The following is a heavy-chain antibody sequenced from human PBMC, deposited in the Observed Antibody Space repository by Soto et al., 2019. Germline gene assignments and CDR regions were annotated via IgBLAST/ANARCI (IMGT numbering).Heavy chain of an antibody. CDR3: TRGPMLPGATSWLHP. D-gene: IGHD2-2*01. V-gene: IGHV1-69*01. CDR2: IIPMFGTP. Sequence: QVQLVQSGAEVKKPGSSVKVSCKASGGIFSSYSINWVRQAHGQGLEWMGGIIPMFGTPHYAQKFQGRVTMTADVSATTAYMELSSLRSEDTAIYYCTRGPMLPGATSWLHPWGQGTPVTVSS. J-gene: IGHJ5*02. CDR1: GGIFSSYS.